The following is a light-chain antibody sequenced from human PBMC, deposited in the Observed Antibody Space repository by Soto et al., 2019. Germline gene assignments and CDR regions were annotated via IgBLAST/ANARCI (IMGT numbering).Light chain of an antibody. J-gene: IGLJ1*01. V-gene: IGLV1-44*01. CDR1: NSNIGTNT. CDR3: AAWHDSLGADV. CDR2: TNN. Sequence: QSVLTQPPSVSATPGQRVTISCSGSNSNIGTNTVNWYQQLPGTAPRLLIYTNNQRPSGVPQRFSGSKTGTSASLAIGGLQSEDGAEYYCAAWHDSLGADVFGTGTKVIV.